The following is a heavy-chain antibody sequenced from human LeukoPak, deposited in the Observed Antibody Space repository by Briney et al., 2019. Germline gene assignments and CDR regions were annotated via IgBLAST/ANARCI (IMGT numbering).Heavy chain of an antibody. V-gene: IGHV1-18*01. CDR1: GYTFTSYG. CDR2: ISAYNGNT. D-gene: IGHD6-13*01. J-gene: IGHJ5*02. Sequence: GASVKVSCTASGYTFTSYGISWVRQAPGQGLEWMGWISAYNGNTNYAQKLQGRVTMTTDTSTSTAYMELRSLRSDDTAVYYCARGFGGAAAGFNWFDPWGQGTLVTVSS. CDR3: ARGFGGAAAGFNWFDP.